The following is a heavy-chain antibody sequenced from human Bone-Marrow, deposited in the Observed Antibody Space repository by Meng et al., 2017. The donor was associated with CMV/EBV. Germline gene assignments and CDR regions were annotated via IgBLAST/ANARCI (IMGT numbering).Heavy chain of an antibody. D-gene: IGHD1-26*01. CDR3: ARDLSGRGESGY. J-gene: IGHJ4*02. Sequence: GGSLRLSCAASGSTFSSYSMNWVRQAPGKGLEWVSSISSSSSYIYYADSVKGRFTISRDNAKNSLYLQMNSLRAEDTAVYYCARDLSGRGESGYWGQGTLVSASS. CDR2: ISSSSSYI. V-gene: IGHV3-21*01. CDR1: GSTFSSYS.